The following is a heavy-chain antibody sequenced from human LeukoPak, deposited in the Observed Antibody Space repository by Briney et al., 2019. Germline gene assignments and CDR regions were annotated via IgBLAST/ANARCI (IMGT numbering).Heavy chain of an antibody. V-gene: IGHV4-39*07. D-gene: IGHD5-24*01. Sequence: SETLSLTCTVSGGSISSSSYYWGWIRQPPGKGLEWIGSIYYSGSTYYNPSLKSRVTTSVDTSKNQFSLKLSSVTAADTAVYYCARVGSSDGYNFDYWGQGTLVTVSS. CDR3: ARVGSSDGYNFDY. CDR1: GGSISSSSYY. J-gene: IGHJ4*02. CDR2: IYYSGST.